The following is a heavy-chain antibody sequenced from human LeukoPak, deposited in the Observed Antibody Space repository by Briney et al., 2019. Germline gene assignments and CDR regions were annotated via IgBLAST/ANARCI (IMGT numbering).Heavy chain of an antibody. Sequence: GGSLRLSCASSGFSFSNYYMSWVRQAPGKGLEWVSGIIDSGGSTYYADSVKGRFTISRDNSKNTLYLQMNSLRAEDTAVYYCAKGRTGSSSAWPGGGWGQGTLVTVSS. CDR3: AKGRTGSSSAWPGGG. CDR2: IIDSGGST. D-gene: IGHD6-19*01. V-gene: IGHV3-23*01. J-gene: IGHJ4*02. CDR1: GFSFSNYY.